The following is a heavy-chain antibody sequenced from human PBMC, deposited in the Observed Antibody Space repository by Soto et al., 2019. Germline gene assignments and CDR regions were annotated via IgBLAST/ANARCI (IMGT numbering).Heavy chain of an antibody. J-gene: IGHJ4*02. D-gene: IGHD7-27*01. V-gene: IGHV3-53*01. Sequence: PGGSMRLCCVVSGFIVSLTEMTWVRQAPGKGLEGVSVIYNHGQINYVDPVKGRFTIARDNSKNAIYLQMNSLKVEDTAVYYCVRVTGAERHWGQGALVTVSS. CDR3: VRVTGAERH. CDR1: GFIVSLTE. CDR2: IYNHGQI.